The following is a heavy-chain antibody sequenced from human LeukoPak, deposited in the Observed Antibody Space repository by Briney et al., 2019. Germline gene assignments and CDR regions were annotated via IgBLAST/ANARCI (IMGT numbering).Heavy chain of an antibody. V-gene: IGHV3-7*01. Sequence: GGSLRLSCAASGFTFSSYWMSWVRQAPGKGLEWVANIKQDGSEKYYVDSVKGRFTISRDNAKNSLYLQMNSLRAEDTAVYYCARRGYSGYDGTNWFDPWGQGTLVTVSS. CDR2: IKQDGSEK. CDR3: ARRGYSGYDGTNWFDP. D-gene: IGHD5-12*01. CDR1: GFTFSSYW. J-gene: IGHJ5*02.